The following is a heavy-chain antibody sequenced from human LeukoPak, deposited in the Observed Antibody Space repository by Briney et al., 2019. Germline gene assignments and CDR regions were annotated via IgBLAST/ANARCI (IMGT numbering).Heavy chain of an antibody. J-gene: IGHJ4*02. D-gene: IGHD1-26*01. V-gene: IGHV3-7*01. Sequence: GGSLRLSCAASGFTFSSYSMNWVRQAPGKGLEWVANIKQDGSVKQYVDSVKGRFIISRDNAKNSLYLQMNSLRAEDTAMYYCARDATAHWEYWGQGTLVTVSS. CDR3: ARDATAHWEY. CDR1: GFTFSSYS. CDR2: IKQDGSVK.